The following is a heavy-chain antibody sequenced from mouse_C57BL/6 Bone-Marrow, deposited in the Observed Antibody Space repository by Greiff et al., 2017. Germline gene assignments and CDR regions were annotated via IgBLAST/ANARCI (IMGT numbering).Heavy chain of an antibody. CDR3: TENYFDY. J-gene: IGHJ2*01. V-gene: IGHV1-5*01. CDR2: IYPGNSDT. Sequence: VQLQQPGAELVKPGASVKLSCKASGYTFTSYWMHWVKQRPGQGLEWIGAIYPGNSDTSYNQKFKGKAKLTAVTSASTAYMELSSLTNEDSAVYYCTENYFDYWGQGTTLTVSS. CDR1: GYTFTSYW.